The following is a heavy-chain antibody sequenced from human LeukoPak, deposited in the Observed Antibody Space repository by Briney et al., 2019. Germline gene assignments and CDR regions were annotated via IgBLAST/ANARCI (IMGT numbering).Heavy chain of an antibody. CDR3: ARDQDPLHYDILTGYYSEGGIYDY. CDR1: GYTFTGYY. Sequence: ASVKVSCKASGYTFTGYYMHWVRQAPGQGLEWMGRINPNSGGTNYAQKFQGRVTMTRDTSISTAYMELSRLRSDDTAVYYCARDQDPLHYDILTGYYSEGGIYDYWGQGTLVTVSS. J-gene: IGHJ4*02. V-gene: IGHV1-2*06. CDR2: INPNSGGT. D-gene: IGHD3-9*01.